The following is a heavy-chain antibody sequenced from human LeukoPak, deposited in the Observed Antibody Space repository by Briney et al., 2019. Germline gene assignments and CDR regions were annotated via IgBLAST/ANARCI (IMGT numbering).Heavy chain of an antibody. CDR3: AREGPLGKYYDY. Sequence: SETLSLTCTVSGGSINNLFWTWIRQPPGKGLEWIGYFSYSGGTAYNPSLKSRVTISIDTSKNQFPLNLNSVTAADTAVYYCAREGPLGKYYDYWGPGTLVTVSS. J-gene: IGHJ4*02. V-gene: IGHV4-59*01. CDR2: FSYSGGT. D-gene: IGHD3-16*01. CDR1: GGSINNLF.